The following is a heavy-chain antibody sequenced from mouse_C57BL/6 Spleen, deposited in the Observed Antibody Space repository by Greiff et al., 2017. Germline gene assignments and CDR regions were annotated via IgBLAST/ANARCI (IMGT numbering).Heavy chain of an antibody. CDR2: IYPRSGNT. J-gene: IGHJ3*01. CDR3: ASGDYDGAWFAY. V-gene: IGHV1-81*01. CDR1: GYTFTSYG. Sequence: QVQLQQSGAELARPGASVKLSCKASGYTFTSYGISWVKQRTGQGLEWIGEIYPRSGNTYYNEKFKGKATLTADKSSSTAYMELRSLTSEDSAVYFCASGDYDGAWFAYWGQGTLVTVSA. D-gene: IGHD2-4*01.